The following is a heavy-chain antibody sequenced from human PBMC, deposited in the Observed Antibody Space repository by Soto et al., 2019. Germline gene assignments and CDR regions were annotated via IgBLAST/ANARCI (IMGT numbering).Heavy chain of an antibody. CDR2: ISGSGGST. CDR1: GFTFSNYA. J-gene: IGHJ5*02. Sequence: GWSLRLSCAASGFTFSNYAMSWVRQAPGKGLDWVSTISGSGGSTYYTDSVKGRFTISRDNSKNTLSLQMNSLTADDTATYYCAKGIGDTQRSWFDPWGQGTLVTVSS. V-gene: IGHV3-23*01. D-gene: IGHD3-3*01. CDR3: AKGIGDTQRSWFDP.